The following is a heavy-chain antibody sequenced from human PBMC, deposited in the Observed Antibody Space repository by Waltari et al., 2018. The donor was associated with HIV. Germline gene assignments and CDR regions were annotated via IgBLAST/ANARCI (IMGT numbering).Heavy chain of an antibody. CDR2: IYHSGST. Sequence: QVQLQESGPGLVKPSETLSLTCAVSGYSISSGYYWGWVRQPPGKGLEWIGSIYHSGSTYYNPSLKSRVTISVDTSKNQFSLKLSSVTAADTAVYYCARDPSDDYYDSSGYYYAWFDPWGQGTLVTVSS. CDR1: GYSISSGYY. J-gene: IGHJ5*02. D-gene: IGHD3-22*01. CDR3: ARDPSDDYYDSSGYYYAWFDP. V-gene: IGHV4-38-2*02.